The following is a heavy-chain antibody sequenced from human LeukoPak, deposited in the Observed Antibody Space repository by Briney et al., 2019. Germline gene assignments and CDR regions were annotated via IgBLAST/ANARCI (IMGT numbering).Heavy chain of an antibody. J-gene: IGHJ5*02. CDR3: ARGRTVGGITRP. Sequence: SETLSLTCIVSGDSISSGGYSWSWIRQPPGKGLEWIGYIYYSGSTYYNPSLKGRVTISVDTSKNQFSLKLSSVTAADTAVYYCARGRTVGGITRPWGQGTLVTVSS. CDR2: IYYSGST. D-gene: IGHD3-3*01. V-gene: IGHV4-30-2*01. CDR1: GDSISSGGYS.